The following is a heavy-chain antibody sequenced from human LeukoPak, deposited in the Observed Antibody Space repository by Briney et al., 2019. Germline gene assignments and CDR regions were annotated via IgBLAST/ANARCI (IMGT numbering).Heavy chain of an antibody. D-gene: IGHD3-22*01. Sequence: PGGSLRLSCAASGFFFEDYTMHWVRQVPGKTLEWVSLVNWHGTTYYADSLKGRFTISRDNSKNSLYLQMDSLRTEDTAFYYCAKDLTYESSGSVIDTWGLGTLVTVSS. CDR1: GFFFEDYT. CDR2: VNWHGTT. J-gene: IGHJ5*02. V-gene: IGHV3-43*01. CDR3: AKDLTYESSGSVIDT.